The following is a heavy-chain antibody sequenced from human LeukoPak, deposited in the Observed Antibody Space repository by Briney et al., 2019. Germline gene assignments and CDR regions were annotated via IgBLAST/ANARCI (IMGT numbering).Heavy chain of an antibody. Sequence: GGSLRLSCAASGFTFSTYWMHWVRQAPGKGLVWVSRINSDGSSTTYADSVEGRFTISRDNAKSTLFLQMNIMRGEDTAVYYCAREGGPLTSWGQGTLVTVSS. CDR1: GFTFSTYW. V-gene: IGHV3-74*01. CDR2: INSDGSST. J-gene: IGHJ5*02. D-gene: IGHD1-26*01. CDR3: AREGGPLTS.